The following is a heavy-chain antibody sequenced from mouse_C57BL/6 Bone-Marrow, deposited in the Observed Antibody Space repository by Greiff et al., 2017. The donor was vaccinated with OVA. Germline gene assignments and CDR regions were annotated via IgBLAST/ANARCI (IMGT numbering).Heavy chain of an antibody. CDR3: ATYGNFYYYAMDY. CDR1: GYSFTDYN. D-gene: IGHD2-1*01. V-gene: IGHV1-39*01. CDR2: INPNYGTT. Sequence: LVESGPELVKPGASVKISCKASGYSFTDYNMNWVKQSNGKSLEWIGVINPNYGTTSYNQKFKGKATLTVDQSSSTAYMQLNSLTSEDSAVYYCATYGNFYYYAMDYWGQGTSVTVSS. J-gene: IGHJ4*01.